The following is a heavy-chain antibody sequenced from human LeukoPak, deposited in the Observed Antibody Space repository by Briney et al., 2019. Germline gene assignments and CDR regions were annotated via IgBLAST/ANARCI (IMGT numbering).Heavy chain of an antibody. CDR3: AKTSGWPYYFDY. CDR2: ISGSGSST. D-gene: IGHD6-19*01. J-gene: IGHJ4*02. V-gene: IGHV3-23*01. CDR1: GFTFSSYA. Sequence: GGSLRLSCAASGFTFSSYAMSWVRQAPGKGLEWVSAISGSGSSTYYADSVKGRFTISRDNSKNTLYLQMNSLRAEDTAVYYCAKTSGWPYYFDYWGQGTLVTVSS.